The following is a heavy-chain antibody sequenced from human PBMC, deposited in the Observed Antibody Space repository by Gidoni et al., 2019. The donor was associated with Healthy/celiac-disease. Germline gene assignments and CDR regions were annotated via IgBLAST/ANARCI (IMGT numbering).Heavy chain of an antibody. D-gene: IGHD3-16*01. CDR2: ISWNSGSI. Sequence: EVQLVESGGGLVQPGRSLRLHCAASGFTFEDYAMHWVRQAPGKGLGWVSGISWNSGSIGYADSVKGRFTISRDNAKNSLYLQMNSLRAEDTALYYCAKDIGGHDYWGQGTLVTVSS. CDR3: AKDIGGHDY. V-gene: IGHV3-9*01. J-gene: IGHJ4*02. CDR1: GFTFEDYA.